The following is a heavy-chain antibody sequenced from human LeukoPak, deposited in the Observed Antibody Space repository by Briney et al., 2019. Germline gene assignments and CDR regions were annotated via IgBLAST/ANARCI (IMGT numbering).Heavy chain of an antibody. CDR3: ARSNYCTVDV. D-gene: IGHD5-24*01. V-gene: IGHV3-11*01. CDR1: GFTSSDYY. Sequence: PGGSLRLSCAASGFTSSDYYMTWIRQPPGKGPEWISYISSSGGTTTYVDSVKGRFTISRDNAKNSLYLQMNSLRADDTAVYYCARSNYCTVDVWGHGTAVTVSS. CDR2: ISSSGGTT. J-gene: IGHJ6*02.